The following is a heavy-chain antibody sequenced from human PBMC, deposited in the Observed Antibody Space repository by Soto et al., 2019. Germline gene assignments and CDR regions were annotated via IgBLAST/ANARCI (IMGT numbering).Heavy chain of an antibody. D-gene: IGHD1-1*01. CDR1: GGSLRSATYY. Sequence: QLQLQESGPGLVKPSQTLSLTCAVSGGSLRSATYYWSWIRQHPGKGLEWIGYFYHSGSTYYKPSLRSRVTKSLDTSKNQITLNLRSVTDADTAIYSCAREETGNDALDIWGQGTLVTVSS. CDR2: FYHSGST. J-gene: IGHJ3*02. V-gene: IGHV4-31*11. CDR3: AREETGNDALDI.